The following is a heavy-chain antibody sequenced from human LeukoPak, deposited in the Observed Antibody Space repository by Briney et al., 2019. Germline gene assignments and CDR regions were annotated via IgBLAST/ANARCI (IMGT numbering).Heavy chain of an antibody. J-gene: IGHJ4*02. CDR2: IVPDLGIT. CDR3: AKDLEADINRLWLRVSIDY. Sequence: SVKVSCKASGGTSNNFVISWVRQAPGQGLEWVARIVPDLGITNSAPQFQGRLTITADTSTSTVYMELSGLRSEDTAVYYCAKDLEADINRLWLRVSIDYWGQGTLVTVSS. D-gene: IGHD5-18*01. CDR1: GGTSNNFV. V-gene: IGHV1-69*04.